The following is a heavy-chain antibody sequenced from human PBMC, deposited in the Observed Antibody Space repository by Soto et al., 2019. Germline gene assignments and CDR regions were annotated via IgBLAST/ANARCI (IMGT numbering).Heavy chain of an antibody. Sequence: SGPTLVNPTQTLTLTCTFSGFSLSTSGMCVSWIRQPPGKALEWLALIDWDDDKYYSTSLKTRLTISKDTSKNQVVLTMTNMDPVDTATYYCARGEYCTNGVCYSPGGSWFDPWGQGTLVTAPQ. D-gene: IGHD2-8*01. CDR2: IDWDDDK. V-gene: IGHV2-70*01. J-gene: IGHJ5*02. CDR1: GFSLSTSGMC. CDR3: ARGEYCTNGVCYSPGGSWFDP.